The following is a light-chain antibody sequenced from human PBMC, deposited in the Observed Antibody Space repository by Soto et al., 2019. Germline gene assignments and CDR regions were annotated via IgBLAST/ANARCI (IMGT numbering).Light chain of an antibody. CDR3: QESYRAPRT. Sequence: DIQMTQSTSSLSASVGDRVTITYRASQNINIYLNWYQQKPGKAPKLLIYTASTLQTGGPSRFSGSGSGTEFTLTISSLQPDDFGTYYCQESYRAPRTFGQGTRV. J-gene: IGKJ1*01. CDR2: TAS. CDR1: QNINIY. V-gene: IGKV1-39*01.